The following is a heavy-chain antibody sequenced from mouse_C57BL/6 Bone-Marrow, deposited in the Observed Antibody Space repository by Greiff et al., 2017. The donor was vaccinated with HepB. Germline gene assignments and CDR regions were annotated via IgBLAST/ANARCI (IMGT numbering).Heavy chain of an antibody. CDR1: GFSLTSYG. CDR2: IWGDGST. Sequence: QVTLKVSGPGLVAPSQSLSITCTVSGFSLTSYGVSWVRQPPGKGLEWLGVIWGDGSTNYHSALISRLSISKDNSKSQVFLKLNSLQTDDTATYYCAKIYYDYGEFAYWGQGTLVTVSA. CDR3: AKIYYDYGEFAY. D-gene: IGHD2-4*01. J-gene: IGHJ3*01. V-gene: IGHV2-3*01.